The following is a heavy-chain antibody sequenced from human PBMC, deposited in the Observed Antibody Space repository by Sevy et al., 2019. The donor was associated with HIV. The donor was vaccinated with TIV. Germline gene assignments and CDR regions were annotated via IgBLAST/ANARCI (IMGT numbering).Heavy chain of an antibody. D-gene: IGHD3-22*01. J-gene: IGHJ4*02. V-gene: IGHV3-21*01. CDR1: GFTFSSYN. Sequence: GGSLRLSCAASGFTFSSYNMNWVRQAPGKGLEWVSSISSSSSYIYYADSVKGRFTISRDNAKNSLYLQMNSLRAEDTAVYYCARVVSSGYYDGNFDYWGQGTLVTVSS. CDR2: ISSSSSYI. CDR3: ARVVSSGYYDGNFDY.